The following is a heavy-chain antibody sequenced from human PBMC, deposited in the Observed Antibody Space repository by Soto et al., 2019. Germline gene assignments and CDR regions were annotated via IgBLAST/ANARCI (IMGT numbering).Heavy chain of an antibody. J-gene: IGHJ4*02. D-gene: IGHD2-15*01. CDR3: VRDSCRGGSCALY. Sequence: QVQLVESGGGVVQPGRCLRLSCAASGFTFSSYAMHWVRQAPGKGLEWVAGTSYDGSNQYYTDSVQGRFTISRDNSKNTLFLQMNSLRTEHTAVFYCVRDSCRGGSCALYWGQGTLVTVSS. CDR2: TSYDGSNQ. V-gene: IGHV3-30-3*01. CDR1: GFTFSSYA.